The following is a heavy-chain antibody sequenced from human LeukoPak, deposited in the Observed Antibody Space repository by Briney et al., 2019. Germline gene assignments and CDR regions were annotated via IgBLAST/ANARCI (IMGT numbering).Heavy chain of an antibody. V-gene: IGHV4-61*02. D-gene: IGHD3-22*01. CDR3: ARGGWNKFDY. CDR1: GGSISSGSYY. Sequence: SETLSLTCTVSGGSISSGSYYWSWIRQPAGKGLEWIGRIYTSGSTTYNSSLKSRVTISVDTSKNQFSLKLSSVTAADTAVYYCARGGWNKFDYWGQGTLVTVSS. J-gene: IGHJ4*02. CDR2: IYTSGST.